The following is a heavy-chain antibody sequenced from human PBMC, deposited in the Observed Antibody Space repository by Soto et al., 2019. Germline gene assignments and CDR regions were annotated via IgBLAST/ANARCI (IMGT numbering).Heavy chain of an antibody. Sequence: EVQVLESGGGLAQPGGSLRLSCTTSGFTFSNYAMTWVRQAPGKGLEWAYVISGSGGSTYYADSVKGRFTISRDNSKNALYQNMHNLRDEYTAVYYCAKDLCYCDSNGCGGLYYWGQGTLVTVSS. CDR1: GFTFSNYA. CDR2: ISGSGGST. J-gene: IGHJ4*02. CDR3: AKDLCYCDSNGCGGLYY. D-gene: IGHD3-22*01. V-gene: IGHV3-23*01.